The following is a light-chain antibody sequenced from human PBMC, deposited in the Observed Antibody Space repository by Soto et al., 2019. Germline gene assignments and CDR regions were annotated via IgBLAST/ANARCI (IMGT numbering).Light chain of an antibody. Sequence: QPVLPQPPSASAPPGQRVTISCSGGSSNIGDNPVNWYQHLPGAAPTLLIYNNNQRPSGVPDRFSGSKSGASASLAISGLRSEDEADYYCSTLDDTLDAYVFGTGTKLTVL. CDR1: SSNIGDNP. V-gene: IGLV1-44*01. J-gene: IGLJ1*01. CDR3: STLDDTLDAYV. CDR2: NNN.